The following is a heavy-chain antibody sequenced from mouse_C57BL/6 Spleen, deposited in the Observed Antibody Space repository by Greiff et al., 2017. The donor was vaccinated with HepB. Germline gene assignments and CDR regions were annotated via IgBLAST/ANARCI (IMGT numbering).Heavy chain of an antibody. V-gene: IGHV1-4*01. CDR1: GYTFTSYT. CDR2: INPSSGYT. Sequence: QVQLQQSGAELARPGASVKMSCKASGYTFTSYTMHWVKQRPGQGLEWIGYINPSSGYTKYNQKFKDKATLTTDKSSSTAYMQLSSLTSEDSAVYYCARGGGLWSLLDYGGQGTTLTVSS. D-gene: IGHD1-1*02. J-gene: IGHJ2*01. CDR3: ARGGGLWSLLDY.